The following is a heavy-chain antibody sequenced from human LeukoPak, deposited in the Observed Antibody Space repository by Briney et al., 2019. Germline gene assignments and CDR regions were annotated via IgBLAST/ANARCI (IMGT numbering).Heavy chain of an antibody. V-gene: IGHV1-69*05. D-gene: IGHD6-19*01. J-gene: IGHJ5*02. CDR1: GGTFSSYA. CDR2: IIPIFGTA. Sequence: SVKVSCKASGGTFSSYAISWVRQAPGQGLEWMGGIIPIFGTANYAQKFHGRVTITTDESTSTAYMELSSLRSEDTAVYYCAREHGYSSGWYFVGPSEQESYNWFDPWGQGTLVTASS. CDR3: AREHGYSSGWYFVGPSEQESYNWFDP.